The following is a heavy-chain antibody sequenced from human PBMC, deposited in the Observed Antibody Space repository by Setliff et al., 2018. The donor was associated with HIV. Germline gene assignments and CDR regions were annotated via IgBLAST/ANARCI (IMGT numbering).Heavy chain of an antibody. D-gene: IGHD3-10*01. CDR3: ARSDNFYSGSAGSNNVGLDCFDI. CDR1: GGSISSSSYY. V-gene: IGHV4-39*07. Sequence: NPSETLSLTCTVSGGSISSSSYYWGWIRQPPGKGLEWIGSIYYSGSTYYNPSLKSRVTITVDTSKNQFSLKLSPVTAADTAVYYCARSDNFYSGSAGSNNVGLDCFDIWGQGTMVTVSS. J-gene: IGHJ3*02. CDR2: IYYSGST.